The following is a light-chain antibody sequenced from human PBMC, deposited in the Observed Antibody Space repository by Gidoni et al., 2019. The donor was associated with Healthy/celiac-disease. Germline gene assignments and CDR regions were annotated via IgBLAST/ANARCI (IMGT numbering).Light chain of an antibody. CDR3: QAWKV. CDR2: QDS. CDR1: KLGDKY. J-gene: IGLJ2*01. V-gene: IGLV3-1*01. Sequence: SYDLTPPPPVSVSPGQTASITCSGDKLGDKYACWYQQKPGQSPVLVIYQDSKRPSGIPERFSGSNSGNTATLTISGTQAMDEADYYCQAWKVFGGGTKLTVL.